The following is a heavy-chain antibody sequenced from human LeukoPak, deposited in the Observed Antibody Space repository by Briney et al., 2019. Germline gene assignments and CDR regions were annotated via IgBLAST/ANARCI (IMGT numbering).Heavy chain of an antibody. J-gene: IGHJ4*02. D-gene: IGHD3-22*01. CDR1: GFTLSSYV. CDR2: ISGSGGST. Sequence: GGSLRLSCAASGFTLSSYVMSWVRQAPGKGLEWVSAISGSGGSTYYADSVKGRFTISRDNSKNTLYLQMNSLRAEDTAVYYCAKGFTYDSSGYYYDYWGQGTLVTVSS. CDR3: AKGFTYDSSGYYYDY. V-gene: IGHV3-23*01.